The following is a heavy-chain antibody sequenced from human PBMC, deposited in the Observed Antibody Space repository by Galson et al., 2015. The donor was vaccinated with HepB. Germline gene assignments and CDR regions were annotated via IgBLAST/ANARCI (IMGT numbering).Heavy chain of an antibody. Sequence: SVKVSCKASGYTFTHYDINWARQAPGQGLEWMGWISAYNGNTNYAQKLQGRVTMTTDTSTSIAYMELRSLRSDDTAVYYCARPSLQYYYDSSGSPYDFWGQGTLVTVSS. J-gene: IGHJ4*02. V-gene: IGHV1-18*04. CDR3: ARPSLQYYYDSSGSPYDF. D-gene: IGHD3-22*01. CDR2: ISAYNGNT. CDR1: GYTFTHYD.